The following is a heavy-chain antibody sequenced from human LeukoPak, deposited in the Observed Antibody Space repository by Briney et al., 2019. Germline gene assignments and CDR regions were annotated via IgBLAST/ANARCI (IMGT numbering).Heavy chain of an antibody. J-gene: IGHJ3*02. Sequence: GGSLRLSCAASGFAFSSYWMHWVRQAPGKGLVWVSRINSDGSSTSYADSVKGRFTISRDNAKNTLYLQMNSLRAEDTAVYYCARDRRGYDSSGYYSDAFDIWGQGTMVTVSS. CDR3: ARDRRGYDSSGYYSDAFDI. CDR2: INSDGSST. CDR1: GFAFSSYW. D-gene: IGHD3-22*01. V-gene: IGHV3-74*01.